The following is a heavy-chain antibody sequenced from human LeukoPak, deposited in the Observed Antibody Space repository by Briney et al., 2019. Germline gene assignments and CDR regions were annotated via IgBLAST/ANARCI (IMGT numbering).Heavy chain of an antibody. D-gene: IGHD4-11*01. Sequence: GSLRLSCVASGFTFSTFGMHWVRQAPGKGLVWVSRIKGDGSTTSYADSVKGRFTISRDNAKNTLYLQMNSLRAEDTAVYFCARSDYFDPWGQGTLVTVSS. J-gene: IGHJ5*02. V-gene: IGHV3-74*01. CDR3: ARSDYFDP. CDR2: IKGDGSTT. CDR1: GFTFSTFG.